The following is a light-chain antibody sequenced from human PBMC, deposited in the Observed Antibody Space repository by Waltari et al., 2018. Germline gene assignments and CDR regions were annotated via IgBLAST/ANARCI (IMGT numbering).Light chain of an antibody. Sequence: EVVMRKSPAMASVSPGERAALVCRASQSVKSNVAWYQRKPGQAPRLLLAGASTRATGVPSRFSGSGSGTEFTLTISSLQSEDFAVYYCQQYDTWPPTFGGGAKVEIK. CDR1: QSVKSN. J-gene: IGKJ4*01. V-gene: IGKV3-15*01. CDR2: GAS. CDR3: QQYDTWPPT.